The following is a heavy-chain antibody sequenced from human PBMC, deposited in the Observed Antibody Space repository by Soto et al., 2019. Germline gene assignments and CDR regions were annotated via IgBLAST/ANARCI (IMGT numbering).Heavy chain of an antibody. V-gene: IGHV3-15*01. Sequence: EVQVVESGGDLVEPGGSLRLSCVTSGFMFSSAWMSWVRQGPGKGLEWVARIKSKNDGGAADYAARVNGRFSISRDDSKSTVYLQMNSLRAEDTALYYCVEGWNDFWGQGTLVTVSS. CDR3: VEGWNDF. CDR1: GFMFSSAW. J-gene: IGHJ4*02. CDR2: IKSKNDGGAA. D-gene: IGHD1-1*01.